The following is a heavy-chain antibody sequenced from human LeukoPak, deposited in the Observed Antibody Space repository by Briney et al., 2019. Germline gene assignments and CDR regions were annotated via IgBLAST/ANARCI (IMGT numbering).Heavy chain of an antibody. D-gene: IGHD1-1*01. J-gene: IGHJ4*02. Sequence: ASVKVSCKASGYTFTSCDINWVRQATGQGLEWMGWMNPSSGDTGYAQNFQGRVTITRDTSISTAYMELSSLRSEDTAVYYCARIRPVTTGLKGYYFDYWGQGTLVTVSS. V-gene: IGHV1-8*01. CDR3: ARIRPVTTGLKGYYFDY. CDR2: MNPSSGDT. CDR1: GYTFTSCD.